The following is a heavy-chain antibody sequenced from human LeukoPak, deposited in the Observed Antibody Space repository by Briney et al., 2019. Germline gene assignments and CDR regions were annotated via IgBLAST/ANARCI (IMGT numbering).Heavy chain of an antibody. D-gene: IGHD5-18*01. CDR2: IKSDGSTT. V-gene: IGHV3-74*01. CDR1: GFTFSSYW. J-gene: IGHJ4*02. Sequence: GGSLRLSCAASGFTFSSYWMHWVRQAPGKGLVWVSRIKSDGSTTTYADSVKGRFTISRDNAKNTLYLQMDSLRAEDTAVYYCARVVDTHFDYWGQGTLVTVSS. CDR3: ARVVDTHFDY.